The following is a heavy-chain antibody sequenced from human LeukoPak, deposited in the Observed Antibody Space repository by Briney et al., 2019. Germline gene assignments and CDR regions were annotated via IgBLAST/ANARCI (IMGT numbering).Heavy chain of an antibody. J-gene: IGHJ4*02. D-gene: IGHD3-10*01. CDR3: ARGRVVIPEGPDY. V-gene: IGHV3-33*01. Sequence: GRSLRLSCAASGFTFSSYGMHWVRQAPGKGLEWVALIWYDGSDKYHADSVKGRFTISRDNSKNTLHLQMNSLRAEDTAVYYCARGRVVIPEGPDYWGQGTLVTVSS. CDR1: GFTFSSYG. CDR2: IWYDGSDK.